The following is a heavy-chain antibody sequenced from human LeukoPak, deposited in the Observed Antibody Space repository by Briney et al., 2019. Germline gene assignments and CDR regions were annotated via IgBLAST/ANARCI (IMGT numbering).Heavy chain of an antibody. CDR3: ARVGSGIVVFDY. J-gene: IGHJ4*02. CDR2: ISSSSSYI. D-gene: IGHD2-15*01. CDR1: GFTFSSYS. Sequence: PVGSLRLSCAASGFTFSSYSMNWVRQAPGKGLEWVSSISSSSSYIYYADSVKGRFTISRDNAKNSLYLQMNSLRAEDTAVYYCARVGSGIVVFDYWGQGTLVTVSS. V-gene: IGHV3-21*01.